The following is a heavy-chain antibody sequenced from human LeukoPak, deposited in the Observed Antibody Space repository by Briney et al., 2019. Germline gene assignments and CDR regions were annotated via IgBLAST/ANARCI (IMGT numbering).Heavy chain of an antibody. J-gene: IGHJ4*02. CDR3: ARGGRWIQLWYADY. D-gene: IGHD5-18*01. V-gene: IGHV4-31*03. Sequence: SQTLSLTCTVSGGSISSGGYCWSWIRQHPGMGLEWIGYIYYSGSTYTNPSLKSRVTISVDTSKNQFSLKLSSVTAADTAVYYCARGGRWIQLWYADYWGQGTLVTVSS. CDR1: GGSISSGGYC. CDR2: IYYSGST.